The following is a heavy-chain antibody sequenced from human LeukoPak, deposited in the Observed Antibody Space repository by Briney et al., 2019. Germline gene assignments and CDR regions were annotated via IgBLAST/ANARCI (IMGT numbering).Heavy chain of an antibody. Sequence: GRSLRLSCAASGFTFSSYGMHWVRQAPGKGLEWVAVISYDESNKYYADSVKGRFTISRDNSKNTLYLQMNSLRAEDTAVYYCATGEYYFDYWGQGTLVTVSS. CDR3: ATGEYYFDY. V-gene: IGHV3-30*03. CDR2: ISYDESNK. J-gene: IGHJ4*02. D-gene: IGHD3-10*01. CDR1: GFTFSSYG.